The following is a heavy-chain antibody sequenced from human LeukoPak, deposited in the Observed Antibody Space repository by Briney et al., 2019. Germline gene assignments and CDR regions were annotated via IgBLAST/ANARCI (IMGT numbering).Heavy chain of an antibody. CDR2: ISYDGSNK. V-gene: IGHV3-30-3*01. J-gene: IGHJ3*02. D-gene: IGHD6-13*01. CDR3: ASGLAAAGTDAFDI. Sequence: GGSLRLSCAASGFTFSSYAMHWVRQAPGKGLEWVAVISYDGSNKYYADSVKGRFTISRDNSKNTLYLQMNSLRAEDTAVYYCASGLAAAGTDAFDIWGQGTMVTVSS. CDR1: GFTFSSYA.